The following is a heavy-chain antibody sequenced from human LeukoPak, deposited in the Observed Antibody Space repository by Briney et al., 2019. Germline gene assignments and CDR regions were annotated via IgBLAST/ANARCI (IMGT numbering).Heavy chain of an antibody. V-gene: IGHV1-18*01. Sequence: ASVKVSCKASGYSFTSYGITWVRQAPGQGLEWMGWISGDNGNTNYAQKLQDRVTMTTDTSTSTAYMELRSLRSDDTAVYYCALWFGEVYWGFDRWGQGTLVTVSS. CDR3: ALWFGEVYWGFDR. CDR1: GYSFTSYG. CDR2: ISGDNGNT. D-gene: IGHD3-10*01. J-gene: IGHJ5*02.